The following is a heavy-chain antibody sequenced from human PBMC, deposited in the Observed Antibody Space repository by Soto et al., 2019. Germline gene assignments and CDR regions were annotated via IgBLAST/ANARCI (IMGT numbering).Heavy chain of an antibody. CDR2: INADGSRT. CDR1: GFTFSNYW. J-gene: IGHJ4*02. Sequence: EVQLVESGGGLVQPGGSLGLSCAASGFTFSNYWMHWVRQVPGKGLVWVSRINADGSRTTYPDSVKGRFTISRDNAKNTLYLEMNSLRAEDTAVYYCAAHDYGEYWGQGTLVTVSA. CDR3: AAHDYGEY. V-gene: IGHV3-74*01.